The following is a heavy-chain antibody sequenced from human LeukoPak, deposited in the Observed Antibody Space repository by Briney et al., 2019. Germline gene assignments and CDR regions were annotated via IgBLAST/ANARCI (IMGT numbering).Heavy chain of an antibody. J-gene: IGHJ4*02. D-gene: IGHD4-17*01. CDR2: IYPGDSDT. V-gene: IGHV5-51*01. CDR1: GYSFTSYR. Sequence: GESLKTSCKGSGYSFTSYRMGWVRQIPGKGLEWMGSIYPGDSDTRYSPSFQGQVTISADKSISTAYLQWSSLKASDTAMYYCARHDYGDYSGLPIIDYWGQGTLVTVSS. CDR3: ARHDYGDYSGLPIIDY.